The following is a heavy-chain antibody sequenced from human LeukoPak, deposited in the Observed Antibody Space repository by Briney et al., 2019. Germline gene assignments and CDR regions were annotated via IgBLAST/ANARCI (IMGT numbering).Heavy chain of an antibody. CDR1: GFTFSSYA. D-gene: IGHD2-15*01. CDR2: ISGSGGST. Sequence: GGSLRLSCAASGFTFSSYAMSWVRQAPGKGLEWVSAISGSGGSTYYAESVKGRFTISRDNSKNTLYLQMNSLRAEDTAVYYCAKVILRYCSGGSCPLGHWGQGTLVTVSS. CDR3: AKVILRYCSGGSCPLGH. J-gene: IGHJ1*01. V-gene: IGHV3-23*01.